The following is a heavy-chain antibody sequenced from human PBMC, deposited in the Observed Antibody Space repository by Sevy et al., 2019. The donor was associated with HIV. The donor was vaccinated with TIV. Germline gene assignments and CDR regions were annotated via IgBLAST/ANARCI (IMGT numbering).Heavy chain of an antibody. J-gene: IGHJ4*02. V-gene: IGHV5-51*01. Sequence: GESLKISCKASGSISTSHWFGWVRQMPGKGLEWMGIVYVGDSGTMYNPSFQGQVTMSVDKSTNTASLQWSRLKASDTAMYYCATRTPLTSMIAFDYWGQGTLVTVSS. D-gene: IGHD2-21*01. CDR3: ATRTPLTSMIAFDY. CDR2: VYVGDSGT. CDR1: GSISTSHW.